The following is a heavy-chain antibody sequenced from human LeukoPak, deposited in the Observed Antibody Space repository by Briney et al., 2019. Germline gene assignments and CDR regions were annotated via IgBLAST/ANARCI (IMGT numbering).Heavy chain of an antibody. Sequence: SETLPLTCAVYGGSFSGYYWSWIRQPPGKGLEWIGEINHSGSTNYNPSLKSRVTISVDTSKNQFSLKLSSVTAADAAVYYCARPSKMVYYGSGSYFGYWGQGTLVTVSS. J-gene: IGHJ4*02. CDR2: INHSGST. V-gene: IGHV4-34*01. D-gene: IGHD3-10*01. CDR3: ARPSKMVYYGSGSYFGY. CDR1: GGSFSGYY.